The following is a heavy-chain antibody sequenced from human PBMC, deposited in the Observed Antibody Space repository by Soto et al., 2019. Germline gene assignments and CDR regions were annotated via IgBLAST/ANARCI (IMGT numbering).Heavy chain of an antibody. V-gene: IGHV1-46*01. Sequence: VASVKVSCKASGYTFTSYYMHWVRQAPGQGLEWMGIINPSGGSTSYAQKFQGRVTMTRDTSTSTVYMELSSLRSEDTAVYYCARGQKEHYDFWSGYTGYYYYYYMDVWGKGTTVTVSS. D-gene: IGHD3-3*01. CDR3: ARGQKEHYDFWSGYTGYYYYYYMDV. CDR2: INPSGGST. CDR1: GYTFTSYY. J-gene: IGHJ6*03.